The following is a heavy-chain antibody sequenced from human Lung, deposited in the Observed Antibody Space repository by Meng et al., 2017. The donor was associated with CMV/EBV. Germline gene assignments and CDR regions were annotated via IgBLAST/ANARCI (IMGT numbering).Heavy chain of an antibody. Sequence: FNHYGLIWVRQAPGKGLEWVGGISAYSGNTNYAQKIQDRVTMTTHTSSNTAYMELRSLRSDDTAIYYCARVVVHYYARGDNADYSDYWGQGTLVTVSS. CDR2: ISAYSGNT. J-gene: IGHJ4*02. CDR1: FNHYG. CDR3: ARVVVHYYARGDNADYSDY. V-gene: IGHV1-18*04. D-gene: IGHD3-10*02.